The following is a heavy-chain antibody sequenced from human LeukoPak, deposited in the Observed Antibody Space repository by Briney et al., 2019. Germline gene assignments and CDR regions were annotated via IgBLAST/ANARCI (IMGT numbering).Heavy chain of an antibody. J-gene: IGHJ3*02. D-gene: IGHD5-12*01. Sequence: GGSLRLSCTASGFIFRDHAMSWFRQAPGKGLEWVGFIRTKTYSQTTEYAASVKGRFTISRDDSTSIAYLQMNSLKTEDTAVYYCSRNSGTLTGWSFDIWGQGTMVTVSS. CDR2: IRTKTYSQTT. CDR1: GFIFRDHA. V-gene: IGHV3-49*03. CDR3: SRNSGTLTGWSFDI.